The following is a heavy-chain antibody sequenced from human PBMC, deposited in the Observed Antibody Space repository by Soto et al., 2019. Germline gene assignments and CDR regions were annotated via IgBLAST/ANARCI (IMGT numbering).Heavy chain of an antibody. CDR2: IYYSGST. Sequence: PSETLSLTCTVSGGSVSSGSYYWSWIRQPPGKGLEWIGYIYYSGSTNYNPSLKSRVTISVDTSKNQFSLKLSSVTAADTAVYYCARAGIAAAGTTDYWFDPWGQGTLVTVSS. V-gene: IGHV4-61*01. J-gene: IGHJ5*02. CDR3: ARAGIAAAGTTDYWFDP. D-gene: IGHD6-13*01. CDR1: GGSVSSGSYY.